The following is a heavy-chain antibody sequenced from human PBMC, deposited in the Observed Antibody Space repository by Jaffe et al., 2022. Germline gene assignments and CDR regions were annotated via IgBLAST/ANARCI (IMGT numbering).Heavy chain of an antibody. D-gene: IGHD3-10*01. CDR2: IIPILGIA. CDR3: ARSAGIRGVIAGYWYFDL. V-gene: IGHV1-69*02. Sequence: QVQLVQSGAEVKKPGSSVKVSCKASGGTFSSYTISWVRQAPGQGLEWMGRIIPILGIANYAQKFQGRVTITADKSTSTAYMELSSLRSEDTAVYYCARSAGIRGVIAGYWYFDLWGRGTLVTVSS. CDR1: GGTFSSYT. J-gene: IGHJ2*01.